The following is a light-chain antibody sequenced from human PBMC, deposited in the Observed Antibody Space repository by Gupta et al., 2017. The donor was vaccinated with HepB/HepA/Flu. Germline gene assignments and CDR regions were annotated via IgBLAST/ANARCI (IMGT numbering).Light chain of an antibody. CDR2: DVT. J-gene: IGLJ3*02. V-gene: IGLV2-14*01. CDR1: SSDVGDYNY. CDR3: SSFSYTNIIV. Sequence: QSALTQPSSVSGSPGQSITISCTATSSDVGDYNYVSWYQQHTGKAHKLLIYDVTNRPAGISNRFSGSKAGNTASLTISGLQAEDEADYYCSSFSYTNIIVFGGGTKVTVL.